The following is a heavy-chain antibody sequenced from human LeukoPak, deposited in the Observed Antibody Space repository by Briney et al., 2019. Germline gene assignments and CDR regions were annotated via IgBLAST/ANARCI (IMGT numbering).Heavy chain of an antibody. V-gene: IGHV3-53*01. CDR1: GFTVSSNY. D-gene: IGHD3-3*01. J-gene: IGHJ4*02. CDR2: IYSGGST. CDR3: AKVRGITIFGVAFDY. Sequence: GGSLRLSCAASGFTVSSNYMSWVRQAPGKGLEWVSVIYSGGSTYYADSVKGRFTISRDNSKNTLYLQMNSLRAEDTAVYYCAKVRGITIFGVAFDYWGQGTLVTVSS.